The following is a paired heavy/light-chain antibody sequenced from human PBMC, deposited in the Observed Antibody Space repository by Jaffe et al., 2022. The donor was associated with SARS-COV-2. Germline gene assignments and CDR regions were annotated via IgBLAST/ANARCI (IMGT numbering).Light chain of an antibody. CDR2: EVS. J-gene: IGKJ4*01. CDR1: QSLLHPNGKAY. CDR3: MQSRQQPLT. Sequence: DIVMTQTPLSLSVTPGQPASISCRSSQSLLHPNGKAYFYWYLQKPGQSPQLLIYEVSKRFSGVPDRFTGSGSATDFTLKISRVEAEDAGIYYCMQSRQQPLTFGGGTKVEI. V-gene: IGKV2D-29*02.
Heavy chain of an antibody. Sequence: QVQLQQWGAGLLKPSETLSLTCAVFGGSFSGYYWSWIRQSPGKGLEWVGEINHNGITNYNPSLKSRGIISLDTSQSHFYLKVRSVTAADTAVYYCARGPDSGSYFDYWGQGILVTVSS. J-gene: IGHJ4*02. D-gene: IGHD3-10*01. CDR1: GGSFSGYY. CDR3: ARGPDSGSYFDY. V-gene: IGHV4-34*01. CDR2: INHNGIT.